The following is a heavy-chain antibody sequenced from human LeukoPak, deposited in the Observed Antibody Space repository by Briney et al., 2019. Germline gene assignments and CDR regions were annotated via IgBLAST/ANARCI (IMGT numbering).Heavy chain of an antibody. CDR2: IYYSGST. D-gene: IGHD3-22*01. CDR1: GGSISSYY. CDR3: ATHYDSSGYYEYYFDY. J-gene: IGHJ4*02. Sequence: SEALSLTCTVSGGSISSYYWSWIRQPPGKGLEWIGYIYYSGSTNYNPSLKSRVTISVDTSKNQFSLKLSSVTAADTAVYYCATHYDSSGYYEYYFDYWGQGTLVTVSS. V-gene: IGHV4-59*01.